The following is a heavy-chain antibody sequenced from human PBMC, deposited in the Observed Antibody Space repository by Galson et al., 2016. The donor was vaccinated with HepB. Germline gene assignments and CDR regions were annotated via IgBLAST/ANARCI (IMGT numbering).Heavy chain of an antibody. CDR2: IWSDGSNK. J-gene: IGHJ3*02. V-gene: IGHV3-33*03. Sequence: SLRLSCAGSGFTFSSYGMHWVRQAPGKGLEWVAVIWSDGSNKNYADSVKGRFTISRDNSKNTLYLQVNSLRAEDTAVYYCAKSATKQLRDVNAHDIWGQGTMVTVSS. CDR3: AKSATKQLRDVNAHDI. D-gene: IGHD4-17*01. CDR1: GFTFSSYG.